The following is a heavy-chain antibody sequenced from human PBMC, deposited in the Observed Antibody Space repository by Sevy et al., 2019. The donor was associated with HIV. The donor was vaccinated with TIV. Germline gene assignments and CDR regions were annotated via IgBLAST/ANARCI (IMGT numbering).Heavy chain of an antibody. CDR3: ARQEYSSSYYYYYGMDV. CDR2: IYPGDSDT. Sequence: GESLKISCKGSGCSFTSYWIGWVRQMPGKGLEWMGIIYPGDSDTRYSPSFQGQVTISADKSISTAYLQWSSLKASDTAMYYCARQEYSSSYYYYYGMDVWGQGTTVTVS. J-gene: IGHJ6*02. D-gene: IGHD6-6*01. V-gene: IGHV5-51*01. CDR1: GCSFTSYW.